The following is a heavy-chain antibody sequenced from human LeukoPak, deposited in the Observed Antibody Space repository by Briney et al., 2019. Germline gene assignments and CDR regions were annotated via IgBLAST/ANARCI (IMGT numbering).Heavy chain of an antibody. J-gene: IGHJ6*03. D-gene: IGHD3-10*01. CDR3: ARNYGYYYYYYMDV. CDR2: MNPNSGKT. Sequence: AASVKVSCKASGYTFTSYDLSWVRQATGQGLEWVGWMNPNSGKTGYARKFQGRVTMTRDTSISTAYMELSRLRSDDTAVYYCARNYGYYYYYYMDVWGKGTTVTISS. CDR1: GYTFTSYD. V-gene: IGHV1-8*02.